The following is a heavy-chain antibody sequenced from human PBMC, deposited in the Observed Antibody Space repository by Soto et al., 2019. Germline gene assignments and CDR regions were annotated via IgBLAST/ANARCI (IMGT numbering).Heavy chain of an antibody. J-gene: IGHJ4*02. CDR3: ANRVLRTVFGLVTTTAIYFDF. Sequence: KESGHTVVRPTETLTLTCRFSGFSLTTSGVGVGWVRQSPGKAPEWLALSYWDDDKRYSESLKSRLTITKDTSKNQVVLTVANLDPTDTATYYCANRVLRTVFGLVTTTAIYFDFWGQGPPVAVSS. V-gene: IGHV2-5*02. CDR1: GFSLTTSGVG. D-gene: IGHD3-3*01. CDR2: SYWDDDK.